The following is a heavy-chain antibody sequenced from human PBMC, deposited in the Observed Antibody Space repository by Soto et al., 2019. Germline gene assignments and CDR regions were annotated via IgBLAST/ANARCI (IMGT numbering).Heavy chain of an antibody. CDR3: ARETPMITFGGVTANWFDP. Sequence: ASVKVSCKASGYTFTGYYMHWVRQAPGQGLEWMGWINPSSGGTNYAQKFQGRVTMTRDTSISTAYMELSRLRSDDTAVYYCARETPMITFGGVTANWFDPWGQGTLVTVSS. CDR1: GYTFTGYY. D-gene: IGHD3-16*01. V-gene: IGHV1-2*02. CDR2: INPSSGGT. J-gene: IGHJ5*02.